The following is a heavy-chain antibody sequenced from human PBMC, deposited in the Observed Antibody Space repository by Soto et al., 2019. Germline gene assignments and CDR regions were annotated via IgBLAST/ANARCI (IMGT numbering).Heavy chain of an antibody. CDR1: GFSLTTDRVG. CDR3: AHAYGGRSLH. J-gene: IGHJ4*02. Sequence: QITLKESGPTLVKPTQTLTLTCTFSGFSLTTDRVGVGWIRQPPGEALEWLAVIYLDDSKTYRPSLESRLTITKDNSKNPVALTMTNMDSLDTATYYCAHAYGGRSLHWGKGTLVTVSS. D-gene: IGHD1-26*01. CDR2: IYLDDSK. V-gene: IGHV2-5*02.